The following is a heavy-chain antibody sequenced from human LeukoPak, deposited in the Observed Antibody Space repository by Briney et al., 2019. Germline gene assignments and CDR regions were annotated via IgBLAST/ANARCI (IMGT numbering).Heavy chain of an antibody. V-gene: IGHV4-34*01. CDR2: INHSGST. Sequence: PETLSLTCAVYGGSFSGYYWSWIRQPPGKGLEWIGEINHSGSTNYNPSLKSRVTISVDTSKNQFSLKLSSVTAADTAVYYCASSSSSWYNWFDPWGQGTLVTVSS. CDR3: ASSSSSWYNWFDP. D-gene: IGHD6-13*01. CDR1: GGSFSGYY. J-gene: IGHJ5*02.